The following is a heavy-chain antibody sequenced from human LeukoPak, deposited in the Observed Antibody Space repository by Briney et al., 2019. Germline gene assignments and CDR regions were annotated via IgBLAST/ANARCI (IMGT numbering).Heavy chain of an antibody. CDR1: GFPFSSYW. V-gene: IGHV3-7*04. D-gene: IGHD2-15*01. CDR2: IKQDGSQN. J-gene: IGHJ4*02. CDR3: ARLYCSGASCYANLDY. Sequence: GGSLRLSCAASGFPFSSYWLSCGRQAPGKGLVWVANIKQDGSQNYYVDSVRGRFTISRDNAENSLYLQMNSLTAEDTAVYYCARLYCSGASCYANLDYWGQGTLVAVSS.